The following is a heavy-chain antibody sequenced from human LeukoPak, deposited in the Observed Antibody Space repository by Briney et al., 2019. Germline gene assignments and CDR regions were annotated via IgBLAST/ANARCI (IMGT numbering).Heavy chain of an antibody. J-gene: IGHJ4*02. CDR1: GYTFTSYD. D-gene: IGHD3-10*01. V-gene: IGHV1-8*01. CDR3: ARVAGRMVRGLYYFDY. Sequence: GASVKVSCKASGYTFTSYDINWVRQATGQGLAWMGWMNPNSGNTGYAQKFQGRVTMTRNTSISTAYMELSSLRSEDTAVYYCARVAGRMVRGLYYFDYWGQGTLVTVSS. CDR2: MNPNSGNT.